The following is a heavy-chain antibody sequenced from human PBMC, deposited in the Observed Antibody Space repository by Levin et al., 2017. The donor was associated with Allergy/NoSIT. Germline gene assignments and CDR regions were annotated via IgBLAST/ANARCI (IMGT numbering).Heavy chain of an antibody. CDR2: ISYDGSNK. J-gene: IGHJ4*02. Sequence: GGSLRLSCAASGFTFSSYAMHWVRQAPGKGLEWVAVISYDGSNKYYADSVKGRFTISRDNSKNTLYLQMNSLRAEDTAVYYCARRSGSSFPFDYWGQGTLVTVSS. CDR1: GFTFSSYA. D-gene: IGHD6-6*01. V-gene: IGHV3-30-3*01. CDR3: ARRSGSSFPFDY.